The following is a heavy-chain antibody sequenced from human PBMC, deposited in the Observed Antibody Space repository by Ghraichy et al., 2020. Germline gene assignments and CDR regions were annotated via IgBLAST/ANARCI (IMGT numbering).Heavy chain of an antibody. CDR2: IYYSGST. Sequence: SETLSLTCTVSGGSISSYYWSWIRQPPGKGLEWIGYIYYSGSTNYNPSLKSRVTISVDTSKNQFSLKLSSVTAADTAVYYCARGHFASFEIKDIVATRTDYGDYAYQSYYFDYWGQGTLVTVSS. J-gene: IGHJ4*02. D-gene: IGHD4-17*01. V-gene: IGHV4-59*01. CDR3: ARGHFASFEIKDIVATRTDYGDYAYQSYYFDY. CDR1: GGSISSYY.